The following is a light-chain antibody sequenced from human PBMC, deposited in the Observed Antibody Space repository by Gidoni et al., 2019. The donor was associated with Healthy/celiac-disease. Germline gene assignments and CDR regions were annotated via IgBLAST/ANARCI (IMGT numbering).Light chain of an antibody. CDR1: QSVSSSY. CDR2: GAS. Sequence: EIVLTQSPGTLSLSPGERATLSCRASQSVSSSYLAWYQQTPGQAPRLLIYGASSRATGIPDRFSVSGSGTDFTLTISRLEPEDFAVYYCQQYGSSPLTFGGGTKVEI. J-gene: IGKJ4*01. V-gene: IGKV3-20*01. CDR3: QQYGSSPLT.